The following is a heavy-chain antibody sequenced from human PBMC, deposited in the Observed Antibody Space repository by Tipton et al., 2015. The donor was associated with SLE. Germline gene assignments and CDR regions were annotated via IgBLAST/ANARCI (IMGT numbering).Heavy chain of an antibody. D-gene: IGHD7-27*01. CDR1: GGSISSYY. V-gene: IGHV4-34*01. CDR2: INHSGST. J-gene: IGHJ4*02. Sequence: TLSLTCTVSGGSISSYYWSWIRQPPGKGLEWIGEINHSGSTNYNSSLKSRVTISVDTSKNQFSLKLTSVTAADTAMYYCARHPNWGSFDYWGQGTLVTVSS. CDR3: ARHPNWGSFDY.